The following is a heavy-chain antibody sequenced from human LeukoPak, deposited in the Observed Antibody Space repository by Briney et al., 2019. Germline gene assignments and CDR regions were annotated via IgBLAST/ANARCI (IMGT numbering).Heavy chain of an antibody. Sequence: ASVKVSCKASGYTFTGYYMHWVRQAPGQGLEWMGWINPNSGGTNYAQKFQGRVTMTRDTSISTAYMELSRLRSDDTAVYYCARFSEVVIAIDCWGQGTLVTVSS. D-gene: IGHD2-21*01. CDR2: INPNSGGT. CDR3: ARFSEVVIAIDC. J-gene: IGHJ4*02. V-gene: IGHV1-2*02. CDR1: GYTFTGYY.